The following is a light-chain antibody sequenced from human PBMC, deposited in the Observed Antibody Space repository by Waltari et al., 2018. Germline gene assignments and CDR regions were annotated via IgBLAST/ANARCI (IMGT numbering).Light chain of an antibody. Sequence: EMVLTQSQATLFSFPGERATLSCRASQSVSSYLAWYQQKPGQAPRLLIYDASNRATGIPARFSGSGSGTDFTLTISSLEPEDFAVYYCQQRSNWLFTFGPGTKVDIK. V-gene: IGKV3-11*01. CDR3: QQRSNWLFT. CDR1: QSVSSY. J-gene: IGKJ3*01. CDR2: DAS.